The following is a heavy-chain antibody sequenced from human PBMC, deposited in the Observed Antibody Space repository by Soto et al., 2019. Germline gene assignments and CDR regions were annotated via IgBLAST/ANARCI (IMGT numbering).Heavy chain of an antibody. CDR2: INPNSGGT. J-gene: IGHJ6*02. Sequence: ASVKVSCKASGYTFTGYYMHWVRQAPGQGLEWMGWINPNSGGTNYAQKFQGWVTMTRDTSISTAYMELSRLRSDDTAVYYCARSPTYYDFWSGYGRSQGNKDYYYYGMDVWGQGTTVTVSS. CDR1: GYTFTGYY. D-gene: IGHD3-3*01. V-gene: IGHV1-2*04. CDR3: ARSPTYYDFWSGYGRSQGNKDYYYYGMDV.